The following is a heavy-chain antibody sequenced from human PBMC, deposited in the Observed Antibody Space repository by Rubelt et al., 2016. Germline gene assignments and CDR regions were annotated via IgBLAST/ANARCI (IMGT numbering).Heavy chain of an antibody. V-gene: IGHV3-33*01. CDR2: IWYDGSKK. Sequence: QVQLVESGGGVVQPGRSLRLSCATSGFTFSNYGWHWVRQAPGKGLGWVALIWYDGSKKYYADSVKGRFTISRDNSKNTRYRQVNSLRAEETALYYCARTYYWGQGTLVTVSS. CDR3: ARTYY. D-gene: IGHD3-16*01. J-gene: IGHJ4*02. CDR1: GFTFSNYG.